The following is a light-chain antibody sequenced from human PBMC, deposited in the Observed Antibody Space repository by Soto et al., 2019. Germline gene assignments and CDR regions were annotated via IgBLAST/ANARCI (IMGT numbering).Light chain of an antibody. J-gene: IGLJ3*02. CDR1: SSNIGSNT. V-gene: IGLV1-44*01. CDR2: SNF. Sequence: QSVLTQPPSASGTPGQRVPISCSGSSSNIGSNTVNLYQQLPGTAPKLLIYSNFQRPSGVPDRFSGSKSGTSASLAISGLQSEDEADYYCAAWDDSLNGLVFGGGTKLTVL. CDR3: AAWDDSLNGLV.